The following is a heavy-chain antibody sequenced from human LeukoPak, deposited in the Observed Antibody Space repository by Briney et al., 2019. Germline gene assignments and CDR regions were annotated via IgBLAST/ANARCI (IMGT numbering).Heavy chain of an antibody. J-gene: IGHJ6*03. V-gene: IGHV1-69*05. Sequence: EASVKVSCKASGGTFSSYAISWVRQAPGQGLEWMGGIIPIFGTANYAQKFQGRVTITTDESTSTAYMELSSLRSEDTAVYYCARDSTNWTYDGRYYYSYMDVWGKGTTVTVSS. CDR1: GGTFSSYA. CDR2: IIPIFGTA. D-gene: IGHD1-7*01. CDR3: ARDSTNWTYDGRYYYSYMDV.